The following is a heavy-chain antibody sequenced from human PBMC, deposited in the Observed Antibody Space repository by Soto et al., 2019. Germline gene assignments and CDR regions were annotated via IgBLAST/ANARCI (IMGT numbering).Heavy chain of an antibody. CDR1: GFTFSDHY. J-gene: IGHJ6*02. D-gene: IGHD3-16*01. V-gene: IGHV3-11*01. CDR2: ISRTGTTI. CDR3: GRDPELWVENVATRPSTYYYGMDV. Sequence: QMQLVESGGGLVEPGGSLRLSCAASGFTFSDHYMSWIRQAPGKGLEWVSYISRTGTTIYYADSVRGRFTISRDNSKNSLYLQMDSLRAEDTAMYYCGRDPELWVENVATRPSTYYYGMDVWGQGTTVTVSS.